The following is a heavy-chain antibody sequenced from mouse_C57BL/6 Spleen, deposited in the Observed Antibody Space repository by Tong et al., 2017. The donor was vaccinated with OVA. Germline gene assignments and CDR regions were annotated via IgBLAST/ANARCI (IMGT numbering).Heavy chain of an antibody. D-gene: IGHD4-1*01. CDR3: AKKALTGHFDY. CDR1: GYSFTGYT. Sequence: EVQLQESGPELVKPGASMKISCKASGYSFTGYTMNWVKQSHGKSLEWIGYISCYNGATSYNQKFKGKATFTVDTSSSTAYMQFNSLTSEDSAVYYCAKKALTGHFDYWGQGTTLTVSS. V-gene: IGHV1S135*01. J-gene: IGHJ2*01. CDR2: ISCYNGAT.